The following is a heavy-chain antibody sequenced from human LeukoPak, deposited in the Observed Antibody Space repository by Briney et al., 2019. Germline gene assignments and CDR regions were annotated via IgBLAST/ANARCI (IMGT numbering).Heavy chain of an antibody. Sequence: GRSLRLSCAASGFTFSSYGMHWVRQAPGKGLEWVAVIWYDGSNKYYADSVKGRFTISRDNSKNTLYLQMNSLRAEDTAVYYCARDGPREYYFDYWGQGTLVTVSS. V-gene: IGHV3-33*01. D-gene: IGHD2/OR15-2a*01. CDR1: GFTFSSYG. J-gene: IGHJ4*02. CDR2: IWYDGSNK. CDR3: ARDGPREYYFDY.